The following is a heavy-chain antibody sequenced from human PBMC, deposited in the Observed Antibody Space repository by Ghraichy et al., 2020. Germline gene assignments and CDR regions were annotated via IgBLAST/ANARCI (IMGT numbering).Heavy chain of an antibody. D-gene: IGHD3-16*02. J-gene: IGHJ6*02. CDR1: GFTVSSNY. CDR3: ARDYLKFYGMDV. CDR2: IYSGGST. Sequence: GESLNISCAASGFTVSSNYMSWVRQAPGKGLEWVSVIYSGGSTYYADSVKGRFTISRDNSKNTLYLQMNSLRAEDTAVYYCARDYLKFYGMDVWGQGTTVTVSS. V-gene: IGHV3-53*01.